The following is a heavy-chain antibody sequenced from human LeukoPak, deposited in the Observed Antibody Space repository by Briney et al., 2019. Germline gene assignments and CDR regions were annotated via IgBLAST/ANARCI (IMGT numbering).Heavy chain of an antibody. CDR2: INREGSDT. V-gene: IGHV3-74*01. J-gene: IGHJ4*02. Sequence: PGGSLRLSCAASGLTFSSYWMHWVRQAPGKGLVWVSRINREGSDTSYADSVKGRFTISRDNAKNTLYLQMNSLRAEDTAVYYCARDYYYDSSGYYDYWGQGTLVTVSS. CDR3: ARDYYYDSSGYYDY. CDR1: GLTFSSYW. D-gene: IGHD3-22*01.